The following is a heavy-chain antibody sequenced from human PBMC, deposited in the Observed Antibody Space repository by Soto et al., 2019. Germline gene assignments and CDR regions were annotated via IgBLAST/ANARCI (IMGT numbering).Heavy chain of an antibody. D-gene: IGHD6-19*01. V-gene: IGHV4-4*02. Sequence: QVQLQESGPGLVKPSGTLSLTCAVSGGSISDNWWSWVRQPPGKGLEWIGEISPTGTTHYNPPLERPVTISIDTSKYRFSLNLSSVTAADTAVYYCARHIAVPRTRGFDFWGQGTLVTVFS. CDR2: ISPTGTT. J-gene: IGHJ4*02. CDR1: GGSISDNW. CDR3: ARHIAVPRTRGFDF.